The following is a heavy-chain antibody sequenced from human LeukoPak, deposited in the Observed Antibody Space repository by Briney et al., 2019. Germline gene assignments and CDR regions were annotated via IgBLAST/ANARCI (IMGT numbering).Heavy chain of an antibody. D-gene: IGHD2-8*01. CDR3: ARASTNLFGVVYGMDV. J-gene: IGHJ6*02. Sequence: GGSLRLSCAASGFTFSSYWMNWARQAPGKGLEWVASINHNGNVNYYVDSVKDRFTISRDNAKNSLYLQMSNLRAEDTAVYYCARASTNLFGVVYGMDVWGQGTTVTVSS. CDR2: INHNGNVN. CDR1: GFTFSSYW. V-gene: IGHV3-7*03.